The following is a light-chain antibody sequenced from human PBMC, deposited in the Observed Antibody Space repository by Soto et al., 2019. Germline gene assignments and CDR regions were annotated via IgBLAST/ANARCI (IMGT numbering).Light chain of an antibody. J-gene: IGKJ5*01. CDR3: QQRHMWPIT. CDR2: DAY. V-gene: IGKV3-11*01. CDR1: QSFRGL. Sequence: EVVLTQSPVTLSLSPGERATLSCRASQSFRGLLAWYQQKPGQAPRLLIYDAYNRATGIPPRFSGSGSGTDSTLTISSLEPEDSAVYYCQQRHMWPITFXQGTRMEIK.